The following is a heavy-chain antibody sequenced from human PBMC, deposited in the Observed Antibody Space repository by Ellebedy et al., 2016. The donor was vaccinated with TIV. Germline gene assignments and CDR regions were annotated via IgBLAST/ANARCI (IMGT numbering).Heavy chain of an antibody. J-gene: IGHJ4*02. Sequence: GESLKISXAASGFTFSSYAMSWVRQAPGKGLEWVSAISGSGGSTYYADSVKGRFTISRDNSKNTLYLQMNSLRAEDTAVYYCAKDLFSWPGELDYWGQGTLVTVSS. CDR1: GFTFSSYA. CDR2: ISGSGGST. D-gene: IGHD3-10*01. CDR3: AKDLFSWPGELDY. V-gene: IGHV3-23*01.